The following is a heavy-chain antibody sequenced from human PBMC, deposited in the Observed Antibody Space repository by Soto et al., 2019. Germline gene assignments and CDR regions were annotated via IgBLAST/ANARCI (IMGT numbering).Heavy chain of an antibody. CDR1: GYTFTSYG. Sequence: ASVKVSCKASGYTFTSYGISWVRQAPGQGLEWMGWISAYNGNTNYAQKFQGRVTITRDTSASTAYMELSSLSSEDTAVYYCSRDFMKEYYYDSSGYPPDYWGQGTLVTVSS. D-gene: IGHD3-22*01. V-gene: IGHV1-18*01. CDR2: ISAYNGNT. J-gene: IGHJ4*02. CDR3: SRDFMKEYYYDSSGYPPDY.